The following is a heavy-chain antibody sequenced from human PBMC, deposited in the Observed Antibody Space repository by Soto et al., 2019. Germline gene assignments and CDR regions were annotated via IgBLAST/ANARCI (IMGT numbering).Heavy chain of an antibody. J-gene: IGHJ6*02. CDR1: GGTFRSYA. CDR3: ARERGLISVAGTTDYGMDV. Sequence: SVKVSCKASGGTFRSYAISWVRQAPGQGLEWMGGIIPIFGTANYAQKFQGRVTMTRDTSTSTVYMELSSLRSEDTAVYYCARERGLISVAGTTDYGMDVWGQGTTVTVSS. D-gene: IGHD6-19*01. V-gene: IGHV1-69*05. CDR2: IIPIFGTA.